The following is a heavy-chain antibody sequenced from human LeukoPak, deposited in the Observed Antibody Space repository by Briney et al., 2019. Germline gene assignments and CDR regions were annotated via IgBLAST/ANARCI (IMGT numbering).Heavy chain of an antibody. Sequence: PSETLSLTCTVSGDSISSDIYYWSWIRQPPEKGLEWIGYIYHSGNTFYTPSLTSRVSISVDRSRSQFSLQLSSVTAADTAVYYCARVVNSGATYYFDSWGQGTLVTVSS. V-gene: IGHV4-30-2*01. CDR3: ARVVNSGATYYFDS. D-gene: IGHD6-19*01. J-gene: IGHJ4*02. CDR2: IYHSGNT. CDR1: GDSISSDIYY.